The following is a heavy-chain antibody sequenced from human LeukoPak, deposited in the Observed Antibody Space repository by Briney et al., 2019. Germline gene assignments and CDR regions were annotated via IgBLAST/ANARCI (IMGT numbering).Heavy chain of an antibody. D-gene: IGHD6-13*01. V-gene: IGHV4-39*02. CDR3: ATYSSSWYGGGNWFDP. J-gene: IGHJ5*02. CDR1: GGSISSSSYC. CDR2: IYYSGST. Sequence: SETLSLTCTVSGGSISSSSYCWGWIRQPPGKGLEWIGSIYYSGSTYYNPSLKSRVTISVDTSKNHFSLKLSSVTAADTAVYYCATYSSSWYGGGNWFDPWGQGTLVTVSS.